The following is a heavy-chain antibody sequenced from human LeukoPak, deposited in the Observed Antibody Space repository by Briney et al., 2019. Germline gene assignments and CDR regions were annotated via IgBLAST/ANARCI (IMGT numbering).Heavy chain of an antibody. CDR3: AKGGLGNRASCLDY. CDR2: ISGTGGST. D-gene: IGHD2-2*01. J-gene: IGHJ4*02. V-gene: IGHV3-23*01. CDR1: GFTFSSYV. Sequence: HPGGSLRLSCAASGFTFSSYVMHWVRQAPGKGLEWVSAISGTGGSTYYADSVRGRFTISRDNSKNALYLQMNSLRAEDTAVYYCAKGGLGNRASCLDYWGQGTLVTVSS.